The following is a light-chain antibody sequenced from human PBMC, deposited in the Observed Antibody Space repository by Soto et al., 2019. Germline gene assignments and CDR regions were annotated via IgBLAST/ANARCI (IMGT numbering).Light chain of an antibody. J-gene: IGKJ1*01. CDR1: QSLLISNGYNY. V-gene: IGKV2-28*01. Sequence: DIVMTQSPLSLPVTPGEPASISCGLGQSLLISNGYNYLDWYLQKPGQSPQLLIYLGSNRASGVPDRFTGSGSGTDFTLKISRVEAEDVGVYYCMQALQTPWTFGQGTKVEIK. CDR3: MQALQTPWT. CDR2: LGS.